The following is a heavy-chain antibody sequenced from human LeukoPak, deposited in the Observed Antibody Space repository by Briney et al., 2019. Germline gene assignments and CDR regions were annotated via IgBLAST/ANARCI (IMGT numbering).Heavy chain of an antibody. CDR1: GVSFSSYT. J-gene: IGHJ1*01. CDR2: ISGSGGAT. Sequence: GGSLRLSCAASGVSFSSYTMMWVRQAPGKGLEWVSAISGSGGATNYADSVKGRFTISRDNAKNTLYLQMDSLRVDDTAVYYCARGSHCGGDCYSLFESWGQGTLATVSS. CDR3: ARGSHCGGDCYSLFES. V-gene: IGHV3-23*01. D-gene: IGHD2-21*02.